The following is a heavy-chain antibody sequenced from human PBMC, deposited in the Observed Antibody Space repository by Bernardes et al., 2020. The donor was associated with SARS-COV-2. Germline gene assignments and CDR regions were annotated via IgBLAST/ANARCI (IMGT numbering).Heavy chain of an antibody. CDR1: GGSISGYY. Sequence: SEPLSLTCTVSGGSISGYYLNWIRQPPGKGLEWIGYVYYRGSTNYNPSLKSRVTISVDTSKNQFSLRLSSVTAADTAVYYCARVAYYGSGSYYRLLSFAHWGQGILVTVSS. J-gene: IGHJ4*02. CDR2: VYYRGST. CDR3: ARVAYYGSGSYYRLLSFAH. D-gene: IGHD3-10*01. V-gene: IGHV4-59*01.